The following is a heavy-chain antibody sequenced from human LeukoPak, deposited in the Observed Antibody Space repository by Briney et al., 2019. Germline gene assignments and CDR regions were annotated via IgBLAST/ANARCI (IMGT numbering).Heavy chain of an antibody. Sequence: APVKVSCKASGYTFTSYDINWVRQATGQGLEWMGWMNPNNGNTGYAQKFQGRVTMTRNTSISTAYMELSSLRSEDSAVYYCARGYCYSTSCYQNWFDPWGQGTLVTVSS. J-gene: IGHJ5*02. CDR2: MNPNNGNT. CDR3: ARGYCYSTSCYQNWFDP. V-gene: IGHV1-8*01. D-gene: IGHD2-2*01. CDR1: GYTFTSYD.